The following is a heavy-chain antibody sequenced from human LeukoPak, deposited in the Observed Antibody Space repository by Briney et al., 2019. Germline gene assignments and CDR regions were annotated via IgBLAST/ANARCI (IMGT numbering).Heavy chain of an antibody. D-gene: IGHD1-26*01. Sequence: ASVKVSCKASGYTFTSYDINWVRQATGQGLEWMGWMKPNRGNTGYAQKFQGRVTMTRNTSISTAYMELSRLRSDDTAVYYCAREKVGARPEYYYYYYMDVWGKGTTVTISS. CDR3: AREKVGARPEYYYYYYMDV. CDR1: GYTFTSYD. CDR2: MKPNRGNT. J-gene: IGHJ6*03. V-gene: IGHV1-8*01.